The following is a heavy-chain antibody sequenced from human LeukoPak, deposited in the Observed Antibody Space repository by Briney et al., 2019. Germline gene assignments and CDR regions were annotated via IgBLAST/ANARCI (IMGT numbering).Heavy chain of an antibody. CDR3: ARGIVVVTYGSPLGLGY. CDR2: IYSGGST. J-gene: IGHJ4*02. CDR1: GFTVSSNY. D-gene: IGHD3-22*01. V-gene: IGHV3-53*01. Sequence: GGSLRLSCAASGFTVSSNYMSWVRQAPGKGLEWVSVIYSGGSTYYADSVKGRFTISRDNSKNTLYLQMNSLRAEDTAVYYCARGIVVVTYGSPLGLGYWGQGTLVTVSS.